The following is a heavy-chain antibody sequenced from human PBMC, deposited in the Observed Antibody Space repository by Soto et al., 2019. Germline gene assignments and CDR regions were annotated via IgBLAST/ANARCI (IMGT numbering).Heavy chain of an antibody. J-gene: IGHJ4*02. V-gene: IGHV1-8*01. CDR2: MNPNSGNT. CDR3: ARTLYGDNVDY. CDR1: GYTFTRYD. D-gene: IGHD4-17*01. Sequence: QVQLVQSGAEVKKPGASVKVSCKASGYTFTRYDINWVRQATGQGLEWMGWMNPNSGNTGYAQKFQGRDPMTRNTSISTAYMELSGLRPEDTAVYYCARTLYGDNVDYWGQGTLVTVSS.